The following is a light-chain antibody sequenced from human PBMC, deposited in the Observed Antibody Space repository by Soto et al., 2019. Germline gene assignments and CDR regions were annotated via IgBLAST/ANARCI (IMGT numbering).Light chain of an antibody. V-gene: IGLV2-14*01. CDR3: NSYTLSRTVV. Sequence: QAASVSGSPGQSITLSCAGTSSDIGAHNFVSWYQHHPGKAPKLIIYEVTKWPSGVSTRFSGSKAGNTASLTISGFQAEDEADYYCNSYTLSRTVVFGGGTKLTVL. J-gene: IGLJ2*01. CDR1: SSDIGAHNF. CDR2: EVT.